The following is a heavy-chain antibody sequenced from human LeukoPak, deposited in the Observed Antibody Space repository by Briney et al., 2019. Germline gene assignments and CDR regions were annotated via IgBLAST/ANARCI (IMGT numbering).Heavy chain of an antibody. Sequence: SETLSLTCTVSGGSISSTSYYWGWLRQPPGKGLEWIGSIYYSGSTYYNPSLKSRVAISADRSKNQFSLKLSSVTAADTAVYYCARDGDSSGWTRSDYWGQGTLVTVSS. V-gene: IGHV4-39*07. CDR3: ARDGDSSGWTRSDY. J-gene: IGHJ4*02. CDR1: GGSISSTSYY. CDR2: IYYSGST. D-gene: IGHD6-19*01.